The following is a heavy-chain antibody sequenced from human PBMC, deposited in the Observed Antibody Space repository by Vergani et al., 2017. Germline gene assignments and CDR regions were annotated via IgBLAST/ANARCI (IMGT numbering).Heavy chain of an antibody. V-gene: IGHV3-9*01. CDR3: AKGPKPNNWGGYAFDI. CDR1: GFTFDDYA. CDR2: ISWNSGSI. J-gene: IGHJ3*02. Sequence: EVQLVESGGGLVQPGGSLRLSCAASGFTFDDYAMHWVRQAPGKGLEWVSGISWNSGSIGYADSVKGRFTISRDNAKNSLYLLMNSLRAEDTALYYCAKGPKPNNWGGYAFDIWGQGTMVTVSS. D-gene: IGHD7-27*01.